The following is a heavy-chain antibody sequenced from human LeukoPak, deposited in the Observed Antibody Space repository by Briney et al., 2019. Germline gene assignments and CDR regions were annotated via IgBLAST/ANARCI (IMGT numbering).Heavy chain of an antibody. J-gene: IGHJ4*02. CDR2: INHSGST. V-gene: IGHV4-34*01. D-gene: IGHD2-15*01. Sequence: PSETLSLTCAAYGGSFSGYYWSWIRQPPGKGLEWIGEINHSGSTNYNPSLKSRVTISVDTSKNQFSLKLSSVTAADTAVYYCARGVPYCSGGSCYPEPFDYWGQGTLVTVSS. CDR1: GGSFSGYY. CDR3: ARGVPYCSGGSCYPEPFDY.